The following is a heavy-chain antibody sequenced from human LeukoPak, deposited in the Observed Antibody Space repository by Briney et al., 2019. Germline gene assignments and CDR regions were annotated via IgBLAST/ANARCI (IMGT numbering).Heavy chain of an antibody. CDR3: ARVQVATTKLADY. Sequence: GGSLRLSCAASGFTFSSYSMNWVRQAPGKGLEWVSSISSSSSYIYYADSVKGRFTISRDNAKNSLYLQMNSLRAEDTAVYYCARVQVATTKLADYWGQGTLVTVSS. D-gene: IGHD5-12*01. CDR2: ISSSSSYI. V-gene: IGHV3-21*01. CDR1: GFTFSSYS. J-gene: IGHJ4*02.